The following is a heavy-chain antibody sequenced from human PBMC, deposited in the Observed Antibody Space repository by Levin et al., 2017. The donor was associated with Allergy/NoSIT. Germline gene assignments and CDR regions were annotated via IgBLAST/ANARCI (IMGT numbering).Heavy chain of an antibody. V-gene: IGHV1-18*01. CDR2: ISAYNGNT. D-gene: IGHD4-17*01. CDR1: GYTFTSYG. J-gene: IGHJ4*02. Sequence: ASVKVSCKASGYTFTSYGISWVRQAPGQGLEWMGWISAYNGNTNYAQKLQGRVTMTTDTSTSTAYMELRSLRSDDTAVYYCARDPTQVDDYEKESRRPPIDYWGQGTLVTVSS. CDR3: ARDPTQVDDYEKESRRPPIDY.